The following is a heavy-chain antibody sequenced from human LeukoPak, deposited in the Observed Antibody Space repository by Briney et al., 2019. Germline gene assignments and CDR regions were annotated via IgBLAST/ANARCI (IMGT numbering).Heavy chain of an antibody. CDR2: IYTSGST. J-gene: IGHJ5*02. Sequence: SETLSLTCTVSGGSISSYYWSWIRQPAGKGLEWIGRIYTSGSTNYNPSLKSRVTMSVDTSKNQFSLKLSSVTAADTAVYYCARDITIFGVGGQTFDPWGQGTLVTASS. CDR3: ARDITIFGVGGQTFDP. CDR1: GGSISSYY. V-gene: IGHV4-4*07. D-gene: IGHD3-3*01.